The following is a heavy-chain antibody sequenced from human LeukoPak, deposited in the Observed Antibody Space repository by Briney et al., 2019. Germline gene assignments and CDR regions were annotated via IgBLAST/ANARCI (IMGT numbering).Heavy chain of an antibody. J-gene: IGHJ4*02. D-gene: IGHD2-15*01. CDR1: GFTFNIYP. Sequence: PGGSLRLSCVASGFTFNIYPMTWVRQSPEKGLEWGSTIGTGGDTYYADSVKGRFTISRDDSKNTLYLQMHSLGAEDTAVYYCAKSRVVDRRGCFDYWGQGTLVTVSS. V-gene: IGHV3-23*01. CDR3: AKSRVVDRRGCFDY. CDR2: IGTGGDT.